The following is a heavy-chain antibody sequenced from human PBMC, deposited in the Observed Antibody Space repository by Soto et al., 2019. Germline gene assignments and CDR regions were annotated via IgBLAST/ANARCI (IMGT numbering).Heavy chain of an antibody. CDR2: IYWDDDK. J-gene: IGHJ5*02. Sequence: QITLTESGPPLVKPTQTLTLTCTFSGFSLTTRGVGVGWIRQPPGKALECLALIYWDDDKRYSPSLQSRLSIXKXTXTNQVVLTMTNVDPVDTATYYCAHIPNYYQYDWFDPWGQGTLVSVSS. D-gene: IGHD3-16*01. CDR3: AHIPNYYQYDWFDP. V-gene: IGHV2-5*02. CDR1: GFSLTTRGVG.